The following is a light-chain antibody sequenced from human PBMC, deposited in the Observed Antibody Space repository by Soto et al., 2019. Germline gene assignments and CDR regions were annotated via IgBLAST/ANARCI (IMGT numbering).Light chain of an antibody. CDR2: GAS. Sequence: EIVMTQSPATLSVSPGERATLSCRASQSVSSNLAWYQQKPGQAPRLLIYGASTRATGIPARFSGSGSGTDFTLTISRLEPEDFAVYYYQQYHSYWTFGQGTKVDIK. CDR1: QSVSSN. V-gene: IGKV3-15*01. CDR3: QQYHSYWT. J-gene: IGKJ1*01.